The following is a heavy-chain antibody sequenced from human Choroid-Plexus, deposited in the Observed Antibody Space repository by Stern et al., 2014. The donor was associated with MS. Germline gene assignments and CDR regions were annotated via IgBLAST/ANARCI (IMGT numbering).Heavy chain of an antibody. CDR3: ARDQRGITIFGVVTDYYYLGMDV. CDR1: GYIFTGYY. Sequence: VQLVESGAEVKKPGASGKVSCKTSGYIFTGYYIHWVRQAPGHGLEWMAWINPNTGGTKYAQKFQGRGTMSRDTSISPAYVELSSLTSDDTAVYYCARDQRGITIFGVVTDYYYLGMDVWGQGTTVTVSS. V-gene: IGHV1-2*02. J-gene: IGHJ6*02. D-gene: IGHD3-3*01. CDR2: INPNTGGT.